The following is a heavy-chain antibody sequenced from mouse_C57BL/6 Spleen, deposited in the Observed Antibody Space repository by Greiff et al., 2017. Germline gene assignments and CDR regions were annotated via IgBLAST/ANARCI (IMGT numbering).Heavy chain of an antibody. CDR2: INPSSGYT. CDR3: ARDGYGSSYLFAY. D-gene: IGHD1-1*01. CDR1: GYTFTSYT. J-gene: IGHJ3*01. Sequence: VQLQQSGAELARPGASVKMSCKASGYTFTSYTMHWVKQRPGQGLEWIGYINPSSGYTKYNQKFKDKATLTADKSSSTAYMQLSSLTSEDSAVYYCARDGYGSSYLFAYWGQGTLVTVSA. V-gene: IGHV1-4*01.